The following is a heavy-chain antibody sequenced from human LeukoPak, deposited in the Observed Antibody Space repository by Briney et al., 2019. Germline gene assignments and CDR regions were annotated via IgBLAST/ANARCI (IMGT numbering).Heavy chain of an antibody. D-gene: IGHD2-15*01. Sequence: SETLSLTCAVYGGSFSGYYWSWIRQPPGKGLEWIGEINHSGSTNYTPSLKSGVTISVDTSKNQFSLKLSSVTAADTAVYYCARPGVRQDRATLGYWGQGTLVTVSS. CDR3: ARPGVRQDRATLGY. V-gene: IGHV4-34*01. J-gene: IGHJ4*02. CDR2: INHSGST. CDR1: GGSFSGYY.